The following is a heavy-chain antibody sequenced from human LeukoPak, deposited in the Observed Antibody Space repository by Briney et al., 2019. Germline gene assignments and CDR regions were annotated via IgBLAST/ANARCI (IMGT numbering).Heavy chain of an antibody. D-gene: IGHD3-22*01. J-gene: IGHJ4*02. CDR1: GGHISTYY. Sequence: SETLSLTCTVSGGHISTYYWSWIRQAPGKGLEWIGYIYYSGSAKYNPSLKSRVTISVDTSKNQFSLKLSSVTAADTAVYFCARGITDSIWYLDYWGQGTLVTVSS. V-gene: IGHV4-59*01. CDR2: IYYSGSA. CDR3: ARGITDSIWYLDY.